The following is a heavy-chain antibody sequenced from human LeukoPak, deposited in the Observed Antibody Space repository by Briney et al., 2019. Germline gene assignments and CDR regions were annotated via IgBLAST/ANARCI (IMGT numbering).Heavy chain of an antibody. D-gene: IGHD6-13*01. CDR3: ARDRSGSSLIYYYYYYMDV. Sequence: ASVKVSCKASGYTFTGYYIHWVRQAPGQGLEWMGWISAYNGNRNYAQKFQGRVTLTTDTSTSTAYMELRSLRSDDTAVYYCARDRSGSSLIYYYYYYMDVWGKGTTVTVSS. V-gene: IGHV1-18*04. CDR1: GYTFTGYY. CDR2: ISAYNGNR. J-gene: IGHJ6*03.